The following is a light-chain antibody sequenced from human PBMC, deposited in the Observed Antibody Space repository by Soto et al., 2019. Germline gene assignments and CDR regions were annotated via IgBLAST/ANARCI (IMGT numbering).Light chain of an antibody. CDR3: EQYNNWPPYT. CDR1: QSVSSN. Sequence: EIVMTQSPATLSVSPGERATLSCRASQSVSSNLAWYQQKPGQAPRLLIYGASTRATGIPARFSGSGSGTEFTLTISSLQSEDFAVYYWEQYNNWPPYTFGQGTKLDIK. V-gene: IGKV3-15*01. J-gene: IGKJ2*01. CDR2: GAS.